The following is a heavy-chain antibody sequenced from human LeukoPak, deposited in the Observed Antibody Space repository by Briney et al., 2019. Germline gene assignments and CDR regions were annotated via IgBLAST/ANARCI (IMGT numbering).Heavy chain of an antibody. CDR1: GGSISTYY. CDR3: ARGVGATRFDH. D-gene: IGHD1-26*01. J-gene: IGHJ4*02. Sequence: SETLSLTCTVSGGSISTYYWSWIRQPPGKGLEWIGYIYYSGSTSYNPSLKSRVTISVDTSKNQFSLKLTSVTAADTAVYYCARGVGATRFDHWGQGTLVTVSS. CDR2: IYYSGST. V-gene: IGHV4-59*01.